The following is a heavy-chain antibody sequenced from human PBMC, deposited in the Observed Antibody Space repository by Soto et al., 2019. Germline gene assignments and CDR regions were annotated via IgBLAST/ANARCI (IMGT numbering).Heavy chain of an antibody. D-gene: IGHD3-10*01. Sequence: QVQLGQSVAEVKKPGSSVKVSCKSSGCTFSSYAISWVRQAPGHGLEWMGGIIPIFGTANYAQKFQGRVTITADESTSTAYMELGSLRCEATAVYYCARGGPYGSGCYSRSCGKGNLVTVSA. CDR2: IIPIFGTA. CDR3: ARGGPYGSGCYSRS. CDR1: GCTFSSYA. V-gene: IGHV1-69*01. J-gene: IGHJ5*02.